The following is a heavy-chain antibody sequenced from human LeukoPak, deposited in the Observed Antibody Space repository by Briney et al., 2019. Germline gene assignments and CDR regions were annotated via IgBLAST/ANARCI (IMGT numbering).Heavy chain of an antibody. V-gene: IGHV3-21*01. CDR1: GFTFSSYS. CDR2: ISSSSSYI. J-gene: IGHJ4*02. D-gene: IGHD3/OR15-3a*01. Sequence: GGSLRLPCAASGFTFSSYSMNWVRQAPGKGLECVSSISSSSSYIYYADSVKGRFTISRDNDKNSLYLQMNSLRAEDTAVYYCARARGLDYYFDYWGQGTLVTVSS. CDR3: ARARGLDYYFDY.